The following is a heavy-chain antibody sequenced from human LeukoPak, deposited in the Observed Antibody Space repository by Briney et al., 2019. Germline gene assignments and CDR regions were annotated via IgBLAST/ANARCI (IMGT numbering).Heavy chain of an antibody. CDR1: GFSFSSYW. CDR3: ARLSDSISCFGFDV. Sequence: GGSLRLSCEASGFSFSSYWMSWVRQAPGKGLEWVANIKQDEGEKYYVGSVRGRFTISRDNAKNSLYLQMNSLRADDTAVYHCARLSDSISCFGFDVWGHGTTVTVSS. D-gene: IGHD2-2*01. V-gene: IGHV3-7*01. J-gene: IGHJ3*01. CDR2: IKQDEGEK.